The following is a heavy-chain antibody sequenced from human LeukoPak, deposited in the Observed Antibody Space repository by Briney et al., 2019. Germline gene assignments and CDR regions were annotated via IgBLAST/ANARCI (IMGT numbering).Heavy chain of an antibody. Sequence: ASVKVSCKASGYTFTSYDFNWLRQATGQGLEWMGIINPSGGSTSYAQKFQGRVTMTRDTSTSTVYMELSSLRSEDTAVYYCARDSGSGSYAFDIWGQGTMVTVSS. CDR1: GYTFTSYD. CDR2: INPSGGST. J-gene: IGHJ3*02. D-gene: IGHD3-10*01. V-gene: IGHV1-46*01. CDR3: ARDSGSGSYAFDI.